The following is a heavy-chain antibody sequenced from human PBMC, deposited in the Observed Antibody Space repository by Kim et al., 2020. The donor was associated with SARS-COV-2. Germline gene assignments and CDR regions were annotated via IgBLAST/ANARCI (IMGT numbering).Heavy chain of an antibody. V-gene: IGHV1-3*01. Sequence: AQKFQGRVSMTRETYETTAYMELTSLRSEDTAVYYCARVDYGSGSYYFDYWGQGTLVTVSS. CDR3: ARVDYGSGSYYFDY. D-gene: IGHD3-10*01. J-gene: IGHJ4*02.